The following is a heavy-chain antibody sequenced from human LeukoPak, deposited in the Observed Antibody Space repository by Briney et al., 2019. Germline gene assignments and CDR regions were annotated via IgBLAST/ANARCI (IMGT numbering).Heavy chain of an antibody. CDR3: ARVPSPRFSSSWYYFDY. V-gene: IGHV4-61*02. J-gene: IGHJ4*02. CDR2: IYTSGST. D-gene: IGHD6-13*01. Sequence: SETLSLTCTVSGVSISSSNSYWSWIRQPAGKGLEWIGRIYTSGSTNYNPSLKSRVTMSVDTSKNQFSLKLSSVTAADTAVYYCARVPSPRFSSSWYYFDYWGQGTLVTVSS. CDR1: GVSISSSNSY.